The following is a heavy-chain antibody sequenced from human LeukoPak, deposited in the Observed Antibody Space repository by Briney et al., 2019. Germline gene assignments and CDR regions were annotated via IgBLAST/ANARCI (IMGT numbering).Heavy chain of an antibody. J-gene: IGHJ1*01. D-gene: IGHD6-13*01. CDR3: ARRAVAAAGENAEYFQH. V-gene: IGHV5-51*01. CDR1: GYSFTSYW. Sequence: GESLKISCKGSGYSFTSYWIAWVRQMPGKGLEWMGIIYPGDSDTRYSPSFQGHVTTSADKSITTAYLQWSSLKASDTAIYYCARRAVAAAGENAEYFQHWGQGTLVTVSS. CDR2: IYPGDSDT.